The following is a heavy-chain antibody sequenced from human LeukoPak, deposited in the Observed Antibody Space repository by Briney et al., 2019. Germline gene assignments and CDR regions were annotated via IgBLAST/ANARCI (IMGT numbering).Heavy chain of an antibody. CDR3: AKDHLPGIVVADRDY. V-gene: IGHV3-23*01. CDR1: GFTFNRYG. Sequence: AGGSLRLSCAASGFTFNRYGMSWVRQAPGKGLEWVSAISGSGGTTYYADSVKGRFTIPRDNSKNTVYLQINSLRAEDTAVYYCAKDHLPGIVVADRDYWGQGTLVTVSS. CDR2: ISGSGGTT. J-gene: IGHJ4*02. D-gene: IGHD6-19*01.